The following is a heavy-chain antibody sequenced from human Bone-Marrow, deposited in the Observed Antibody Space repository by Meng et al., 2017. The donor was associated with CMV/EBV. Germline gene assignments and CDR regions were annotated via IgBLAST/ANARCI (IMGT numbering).Heavy chain of an antibody. CDR1: GFTFSSFA. V-gene: IGHV3-30*04. CDR3: ARDRPSLLYLAEYFQH. J-gene: IGHJ1*01. Sequence: GESLKISCAASGFTFSSFAMRWARQAPGKGLEWVAVISYDGSNKYYADSVKGRFTISRDNSKNTLYLQINSLRAEDTAVYYCARDRPSLLYLAEYFQHWGQGTLVTVSS. D-gene: IGHD2-2*02. CDR2: ISYDGSNK.